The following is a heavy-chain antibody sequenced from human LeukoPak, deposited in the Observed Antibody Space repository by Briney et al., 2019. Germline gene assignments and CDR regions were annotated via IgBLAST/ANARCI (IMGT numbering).Heavy chain of an antibody. V-gene: IGHV3-48*01. CDR2: ISSSSSTI. CDR1: GFTFSSYS. J-gene: IGHJ6*03. D-gene: IGHD6-13*01. Sequence: PGGSLRLSCAASGFTFSSYSMNWVRQAPGKGLEWVSYISSSSSTIYYADSVKGRFTISRDNAKNSLYLQMNSLRAEDTAVYYCATEGYSSSWYISQWYYYYYMDVWGKGTTVTVSS. CDR3: ATEGYSSSWYISQWYYYYYMDV.